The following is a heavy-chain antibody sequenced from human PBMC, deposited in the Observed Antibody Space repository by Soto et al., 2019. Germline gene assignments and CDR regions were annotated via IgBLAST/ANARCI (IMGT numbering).Heavy chain of an antibody. J-gene: IGHJ4*02. CDR1: GGSISSGGYS. V-gene: IGHV4-30-2*01. D-gene: IGHD2-15*01. Sequence: PSETLSLTCAVSGGSISSGGYSWSWLRQPPGKGLEWIGYIYHSGSTYYNPSLKSRVTISVDRSKNQFSLKLSSVTAADTAVYYCAREGGGSLGFDYWGQGTLVTVSS. CDR2: IYHSGST. CDR3: AREGGGSLGFDY.